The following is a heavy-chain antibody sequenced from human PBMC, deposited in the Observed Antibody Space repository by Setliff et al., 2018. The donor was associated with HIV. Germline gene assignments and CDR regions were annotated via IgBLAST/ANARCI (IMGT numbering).Heavy chain of an antibody. Sequence: PSETLSLTCTVSGGSISSGSYYWSWIRQPAGKGLEWIGRIYTSGRIDYNPSLKSRVTISVDTSNKQFSLNPSSVTAADTAVYYCARDSDYYDSSTYRLDYWGQGTLVTVSS. CDR1: GGSISSGSYY. CDR3: ARDSDYYDSSTYRLDY. V-gene: IGHV4-61*02. J-gene: IGHJ4*02. CDR2: IYTSGRI. D-gene: IGHD3-22*01.